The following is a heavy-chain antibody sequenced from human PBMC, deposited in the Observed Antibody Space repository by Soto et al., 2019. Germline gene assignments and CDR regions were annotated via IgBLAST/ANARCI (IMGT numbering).Heavy chain of an antibody. V-gene: IGHV1-46*01. D-gene: IGHD1-7*01. Sequence: RASVKVSCKASGGTFSSYAISWVRQAPGQGLEWMGIINPSGGSTSYAQKFQGRVTMTRDTSTSTVYMELSSLRSEDTAVYYCARDPGILELRAFDYWGQGTLVTVSS. CDR3: ARDPGILELRAFDY. CDR2: INPSGGST. CDR1: GGTFSSYA. J-gene: IGHJ4*02.